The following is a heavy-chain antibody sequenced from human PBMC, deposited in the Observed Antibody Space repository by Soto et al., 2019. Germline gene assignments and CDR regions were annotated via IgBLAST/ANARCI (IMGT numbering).Heavy chain of an antibody. Sequence: ASVKVSCKASGYTFTSYYMHWVRQAPGQGLEWMGIINPSGGSTSYAQKFQGRVTMTRDTSTSTVYMELSSLRSEDTAVYYCARYPILVVPAVIGSENYYYMDVWGKGTTVTVSS. D-gene: IGHD2-2*02. CDR1: GYTFTSYY. CDR3: ARYPILVVPAVIGSENYYYMDV. CDR2: INPSGGST. J-gene: IGHJ6*03. V-gene: IGHV1-46*03.